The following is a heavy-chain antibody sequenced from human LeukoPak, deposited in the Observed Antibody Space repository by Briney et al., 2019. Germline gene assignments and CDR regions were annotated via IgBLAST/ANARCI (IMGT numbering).Heavy chain of an antibody. Sequence: PSETLSLTCAVYGGSFSGYYWSWIRQPPGKGLEWIGEINHSGSTNYNPSLKSRVTISVDTSKNQFSLKLSSVTAADTAVYYCARSLPPYCDILAGYFDYWGQGTLVTVSS. CDR1: GGSFSGYY. J-gene: IGHJ4*02. D-gene: IGHD3-9*01. CDR3: ARSLPPYCDILAGYFDY. CDR2: INHSGST. V-gene: IGHV4-34*01.